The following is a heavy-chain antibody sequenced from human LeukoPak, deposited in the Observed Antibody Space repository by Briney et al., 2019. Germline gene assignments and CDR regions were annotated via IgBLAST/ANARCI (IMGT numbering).Heavy chain of an antibody. D-gene: IGHD2-15*01. J-gene: IGHJ4*02. CDR2: IKQDGGEK. V-gene: IGHV3-7*01. CDR1: GFAFSRYW. CDR3: ARDGSRPPSPPDY. Sequence: GGSLRLSCRASGFAFSRYWMSWVRQAPGKGLEWVANIKQDGGEKYYVDSVKGRFTISRDNAKNSLSLQMNSLRAEDTAIYYCARDGSRPPSPPDYWGQGTLVTVSS.